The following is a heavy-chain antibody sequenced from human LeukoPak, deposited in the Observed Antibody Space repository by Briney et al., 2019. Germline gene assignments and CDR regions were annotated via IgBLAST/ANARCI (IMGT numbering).Heavy chain of an antibody. CDR2: ISGSGGST. D-gene: IGHD2-15*01. CDR1: GFTFSSYG. CDR3: ARAQGYYDN. J-gene: IGHJ4*02. Sequence: GGSLRLSCVASGFTFSSYGITWVRQAPGKGLEWVSGISGSGGSTYYADSVKSRFTISRDNSKNTLYLQMNSLRAGDTAVYYCARAQGYYDNWGQGTLVTVSS. V-gene: IGHV3-23*01.